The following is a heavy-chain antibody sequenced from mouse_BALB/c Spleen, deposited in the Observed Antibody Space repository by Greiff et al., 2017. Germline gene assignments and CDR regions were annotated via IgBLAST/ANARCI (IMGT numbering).Heavy chain of an antibody. CDR1: GYAFSSSW. CDR2: IYPGDGDT. D-gene: IGHD2-4*01. J-gene: IGHJ3*01. CDR3: ARARSTMITTLAY. Sequence: VQLQQSGPELVKPGASVKISCKASGYAFSSSWMNWVKQRPGQGLEWIGRIYPGDGDTNYNGKFKGKATLTADKSSSTAYMQLSSLTSVDSAVYYCARARSTMITTLAYWGQGTLVTVSA. V-gene: IGHV1-82*01.